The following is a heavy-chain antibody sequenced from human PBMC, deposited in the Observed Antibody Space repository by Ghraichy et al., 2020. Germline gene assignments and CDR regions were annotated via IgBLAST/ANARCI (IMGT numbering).Heavy chain of an antibody. CDR3: ATVMVRGVIIPSHGAFDI. D-gene: IGHD3-10*01. CDR1: GYTLTELS. Sequence: ASVKVSCKVSGYTLTELSMHWVRQAPGKGLEWMGGFDPEDGETIYAQKFQGRVTMTEDTSTDTAYMELSSLRSEDTAVYYCATVMVRGVIIPSHGAFDIWGQGTMVTVSS. CDR2: FDPEDGET. J-gene: IGHJ3*02. V-gene: IGHV1-24*01.